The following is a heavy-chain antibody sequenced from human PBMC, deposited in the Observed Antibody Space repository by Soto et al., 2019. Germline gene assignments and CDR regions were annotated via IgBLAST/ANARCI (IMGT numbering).Heavy chain of an antibody. CDR1: GLTISGKKY. D-gene: IGHD1-1*01. V-gene: IGHV3-53*01. CDR3: ATWHEREHAFDV. CDR2: LYDVDGS. Sequence: DVQLVESGGGLIQPGESLRLSCAAFGLTISGKKYVAWVRQAPGKGLEWVSALYDVDGSFYADSVTGRFTTSSDSSKTTVYLQMTDLRPDDTAVYYCATWHEREHAFDVWCQGTTVTISS. J-gene: IGHJ3*01.